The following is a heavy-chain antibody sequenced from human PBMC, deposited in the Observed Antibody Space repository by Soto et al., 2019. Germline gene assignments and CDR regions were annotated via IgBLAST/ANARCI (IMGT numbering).Heavy chain of an antibody. Sequence: GASVKVSCKASGYTFTGYYMHWVRQAPGQGLEWMGWINPNSGGTNYAQKFQGWVTMTRDTSIGTAYMELSRLRSDDTAVYYCARDGSGYDQGYYYGMDVWGQGTTVTVSS. CDR1: GYTFTGYY. V-gene: IGHV1-2*04. CDR2: INPNSGGT. CDR3: ARDGSGYDQGYYYGMDV. J-gene: IGHJ6*02. D-gene: IGHD5-12*01.